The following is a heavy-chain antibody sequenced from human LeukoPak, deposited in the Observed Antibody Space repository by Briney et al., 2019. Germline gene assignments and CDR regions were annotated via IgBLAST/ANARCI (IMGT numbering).Heavy chain of an antibody. J-gene: IGHJ4*02. CDR3: ARARPGIDY. Sequence: PSETLSLTCTVSGGSISSGGYYWSWIRQPPGKGLEWIGYIYHSGSTYYNPSLKSRVTISVDRSKNQFSLKLSSVTAADTAVYYCARARPGIDYWGQGTLVTVSS. V-gene: IGHV4-30-2*01. D-gene: IGHD1-14*01. CDR1: GGSISSGGYY. CDR2: IYHSGST.